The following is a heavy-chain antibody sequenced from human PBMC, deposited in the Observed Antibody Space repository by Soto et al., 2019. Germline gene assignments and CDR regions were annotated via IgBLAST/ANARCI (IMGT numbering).Heavy chain of an antibody. D-gene: IGHD2-15*01. V-gene: IGHV3-30*18. J-gene: IGHJ4*02. CDR3: AKEVVGNRGSFDF. CDR1: GFTFSSFG. CDR2: IGYDGSVI. Sequence: QVHLVESGGGVVRPGRSLRLSCAASGFTFSSFGMHWVRQAPGKGLEWVASIGYDGSVIYYADSVRGRFTISRDNSQNTLHLQMKGLRAEDTATYFCAKEVVGNRGSFDFWGQGTLVTVSS.